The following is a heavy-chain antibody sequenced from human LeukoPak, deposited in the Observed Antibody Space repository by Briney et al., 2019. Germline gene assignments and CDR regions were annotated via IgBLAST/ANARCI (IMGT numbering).Heavy chain of an antibody. CDR1: GFIVSNTY. CDR3: ASLARDY. J-gene: IGHJ4*02. D-gene: IGHD3-3*02. CDR2: IHNDGST. V-gene: IGHV3-53*01. Sequence: GGSLRLSCAASGFIVSNTYMTWVRQAPGKGLEWVSVIHNDGSTYYADSVKGRFTISRDNSKNMLFLRMNSLRVEDTAVYFCASLARDYWGQGTLVIVSS.